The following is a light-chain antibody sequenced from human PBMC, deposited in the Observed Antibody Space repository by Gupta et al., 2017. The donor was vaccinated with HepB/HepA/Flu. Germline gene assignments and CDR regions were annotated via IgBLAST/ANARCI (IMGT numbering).Light chain of an antibody. V-gene: IGKV3-15*01. CDR2: GAS. Sequence: IGMTVSPDTLSVSAGERVTISCRASQSIRSHLAWYQQRPGKAPRLLIDGASTMATGIPARLSGSGSGTEFTLTISSLQSEDFAVYYCQQYDNSPTFSFGPGTKVEMK. CDR3: QQYDNSPTFS. CDR1: QSIRSH. J-gene: IGKJ3*01.